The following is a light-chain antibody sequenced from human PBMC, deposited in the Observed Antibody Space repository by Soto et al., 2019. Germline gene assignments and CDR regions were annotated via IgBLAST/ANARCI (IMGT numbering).Light chain of an antibody. Sequence: DIPMTQSPSTLSASVGDRVTITCRASQSINSWLAWFQHKPGKAPKLLIYKASSLESGVPSRFSGSGSGTEFTLTISSLQPDDFATYYCQQYNTYSYTFGQGTKLEIK. CDR3: QQYNTYSYT. CDR2: KAS. J-gene: IGKJ2*01. V-gene: IGKV1-5*03. CDR1: QSINSW.